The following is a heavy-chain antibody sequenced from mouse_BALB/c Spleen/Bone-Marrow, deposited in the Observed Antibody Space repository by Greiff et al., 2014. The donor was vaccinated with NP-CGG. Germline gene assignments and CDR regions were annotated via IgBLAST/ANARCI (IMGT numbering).Heavy chain of an antibody. D-gene: IGHD1-1*01. V-gene: IGHV14-3*02. Sequence: DVQLQESGAALVEPGASVKLSCTASGFNIKDTYMHWVKQRPEQGLEWIGRIDPANGXXXXXXXXXXXXXXTADTSSNTAYLQLSSLTSEDTAVYYCANYYYGSHFDYWGQGATLTVSS. CDR2: IDPANGXX. J-gene: IGHJ2*01. CDR1: GFNIKDTY. CDR3: ANYYYGSHFDY.